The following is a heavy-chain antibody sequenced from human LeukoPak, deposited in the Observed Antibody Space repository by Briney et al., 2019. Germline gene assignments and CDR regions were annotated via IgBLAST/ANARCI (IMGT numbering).Heavy chain of an antibody. CDR1: GGSLSSYY. J-gene: IGHJ2*01. Sequence: SETLSLTCTVSGGSLSSYYWSWIRQPPGKGLEWIGYIYYSGSTNYNPSLKSRVTISVDTSKNQFSLKLSSVTAADTAVYYCARDRGGNDSGYFDLWGRGTLVTVSS. CDR3: ARDRGGNDSGYFDL. CDR2: IYYSGST. D-gene: IGHD2-15*01. V-gene: IGHV4-59*01.